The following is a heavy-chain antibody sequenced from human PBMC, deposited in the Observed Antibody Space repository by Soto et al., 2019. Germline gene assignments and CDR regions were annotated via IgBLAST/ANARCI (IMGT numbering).Heavy chain of an antibody. CDR1: GFTLSTFW. D-gene: IGHD6-13*01. Sequence: GGSLRLSREASGFTLSTFWVGWVRQAPEKGLEWVANIRQDGNQIYYVDSVKGRFTISRDNAKNSVYLQMNSLRADDTAVYYCARFDSWPRYYMDVWGKGTTVTVSS. J-gene: IGHJ6*03. CDR2: IRQDGNQI. V-gene: IGHV3-7*01. CDR3: ARFDSWPRYYMDV.